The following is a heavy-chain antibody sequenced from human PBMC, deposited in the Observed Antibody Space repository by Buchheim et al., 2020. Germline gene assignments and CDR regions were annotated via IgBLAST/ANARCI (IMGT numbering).Heavy chain of an antibody. Sequence: EVQLVESGGGLVKPGGSLRLSCAASGFTFSSYSMNWVRQAPGKGLEWVSSISSSSSYIYYGDSVKGRFTISRDNAKNSLYLQMNSLRAEDTAVYYCARGSIVATIGWFDPWGQGTL. CDR1: GFTFSSYS. J-gene: IGHJ5*02. CDR3: ARGSIVATIGWFDP. V-gene: IGHV3-21*01. CDR2: ISSSSSYI. D-gene: IGHD5-12*01.